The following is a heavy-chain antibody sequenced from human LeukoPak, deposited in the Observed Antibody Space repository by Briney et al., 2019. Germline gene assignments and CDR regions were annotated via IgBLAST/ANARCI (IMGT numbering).Heavy chain of an antibody. J-gene: IGHJ4*02. CDR2: ISGSGTTI. CDR3: VSAYGGLLDY. Sequence: GGSLRLSCAASGFTFSTYSMNWVRQVPGKGLEWVSYISGSGTTIYYADSVKGLFTIPRDNAKNSLYLQMNSLGAEDTAVYYCVSAYGGLLDYWGQGTLVTVSS. V-gene: IGHV3-48*04. D-gene: IGHD3-16*01. CDR1: GFTFSTYS.